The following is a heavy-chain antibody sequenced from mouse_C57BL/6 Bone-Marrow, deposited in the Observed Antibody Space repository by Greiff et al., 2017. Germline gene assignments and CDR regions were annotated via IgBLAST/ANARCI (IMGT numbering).Heavy chain of an antibody. CDR3: ARHDYTNFLDY. Sequence: VQLQQPGAELVMPGASVKLSCKASGYTFTSYWMHWVKQRPGQGLEWIGEIDPSDSYTNYNQQFKGKSTLTVDKSSSTAYMQLSSLTSEDSAVYYCARHDYTNFLDYWGQGTTLTVSS. D-gene: IGHD2-5*01. J-gene: IGHJ2*01. CDR1: GYTFTSYW. CDR2: IDPSDSYT. V-gene: IGHV1-69*01.